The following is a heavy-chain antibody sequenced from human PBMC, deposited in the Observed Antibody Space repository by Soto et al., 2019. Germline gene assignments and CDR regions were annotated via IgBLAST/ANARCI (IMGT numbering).Heavy chain of an antibody. Sequence: SETRSLTCSVSGESVSNGDYSWSWILHPPGKGLEWIGYIYCIVGPYYNPSLQSRVTISMDTSKNQVSLNLTSVTAADTAVYFCAREPYQDYGDTSYYYARDGWGTGLTVSVST. J-gene: IGHJ6*04. CDR3: AREPYQDYGDTSYYYARDG. CDR2: IYCIVGP. CDR1: GESVSNGDYS. D-gene: IGHD4-17*01. V-gene: IGHV4-30-4*01.